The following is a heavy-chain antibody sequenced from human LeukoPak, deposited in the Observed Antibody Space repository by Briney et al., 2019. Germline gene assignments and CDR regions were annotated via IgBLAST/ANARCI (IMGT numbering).Heavy chain of an antibody. V-gene: IGHV4-31*03. CDR1: GGSIRSGDYS. CDR3: ARDHTETSSLNFRNYYYYGMDI. J-gene: IGHJ6*02. Sequence: SETLSPTCTVSGGSIRSGDYSWNWIRQHPGKGLEWIGYIYYSGSTYYNPSLTSRVTMSVDTSKNQFSLKLSSVTAADTAIYYCARDHTETSSLNFRNYYYYGMDIWGQGTTVIVSS. D-gene: IGHD4-4*01. CDR2: IYYSGST.